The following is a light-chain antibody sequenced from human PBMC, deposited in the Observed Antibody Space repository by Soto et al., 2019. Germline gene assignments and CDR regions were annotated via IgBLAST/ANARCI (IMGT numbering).Light chain of an antibody. Sequence: EIVMTQSPATLSVSPGERATLSCRASQSVSSNLAWYQQKPGQAPRLLIYGASTRATCIPARFSGSASGTEFTLSISSLQAEDFAVYYCQQYNNWPGLTFGGGTKVEIK. V-gene: IGKV3-15*01. CDR1: QSVSSN. CDR3: QQYNNWPGLT. CDR2: GAS. J-gene: IGKJ4*01.